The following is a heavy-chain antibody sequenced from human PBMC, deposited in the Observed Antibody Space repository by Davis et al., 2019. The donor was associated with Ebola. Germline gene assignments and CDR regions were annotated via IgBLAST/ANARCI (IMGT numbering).Heavy chain of an antibody. CDR2: LHHTGPT. D-gene: IGHD4-17*01. V-gene: IGHV4-39*01. CDR1: GGSISSSRHW. J-gene: IGHJ6*02. CDR3: ARGHIYGDYGPSGYGMDV. Sequence: SETLSLTCSVSGGSISSSRHWWGWVRQPPGKGLEWIASLHHTGPTSFNPSLKSRVSVSVDTSKNQFSLKLNSVTAADTAVYYCARGHIYGDYGPSGYGMDVWGQGTTVTVSS.